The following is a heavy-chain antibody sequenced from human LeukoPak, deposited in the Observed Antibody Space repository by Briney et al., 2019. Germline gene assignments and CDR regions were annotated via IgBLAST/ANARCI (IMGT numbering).Heavy chain of an antibody. CDR2: INPNSGGT. Sequence: ASVKVSCKAAGYTFTGYYMHWVRQAPGQGLEWMGWINPNSGGTNYAQKFQERVTITRAMSTSPAYMELSSLRSEDTAVYYCAAVGYGDHTDFDYWGQGTLVTVSS. V-gene: IGHV1-2*02. CDR1: GYTFTGYY. CDR3: AAVGYGDHTDFDY. J-gene: IGHJ4*02. D-gene: IGHD4-17*01.